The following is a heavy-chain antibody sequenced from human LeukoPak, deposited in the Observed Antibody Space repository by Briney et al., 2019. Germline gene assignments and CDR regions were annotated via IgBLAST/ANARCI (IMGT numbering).Heavy chain of an antibody. V-gene: IGHV4-59*11. CDR3: AGGDDDYGGNLNWFDP. CDR2: IYYSGST. D-gene: IGHD4-23*01. Sequence: SETLSLTCTVSGGSISSHYWSWIRQPPGKGLEWIGYIYYSGSTNYNPSLKSRVTISVDTSKNQFSLKLSSVTAADTAVYYCAGGDDDYGGNLNWFDPWGQGTLVTVSS. J-gene: IGHJ5*02. CDR1: GGSISSHY.